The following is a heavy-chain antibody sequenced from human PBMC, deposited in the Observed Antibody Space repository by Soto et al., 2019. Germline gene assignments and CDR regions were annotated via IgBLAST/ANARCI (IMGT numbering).Heavy chain of an antibody. J-gene: IGHJ4*02. Sequence: QVQLQESGPGLVKPSETLSLSCTVSGVSISSYYWNWIRQPAGKGLEWIGRIFTSGYTKYNHTLKSRVTMSVDTSQNQFSLRLNSVTAADTAVYYCASAPGGYYYFDYWGQGSLVTVSS. CDR3: ASAPGGYYYFDY. V-gene: IGHV4-4*07. CDR2: IFTSGYT. D-gene: IGHD3-22*01. CDR1: GVSISSYY.